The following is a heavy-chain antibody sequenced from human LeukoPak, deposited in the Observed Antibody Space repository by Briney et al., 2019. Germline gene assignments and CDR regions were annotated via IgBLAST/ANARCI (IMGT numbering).Heavy chain of an antibody. J-gene: IGHJ4*02. CDR2: IKQDGSEK. D-gene: IGHD3-3*02. CDR1: GFTFSSYW. CDR3: ARDRDIFGVVQDY. V-gene: IGHV3-7*01. Sequence: GGSLRLSCAASGFTFSSYWMSWVRQAPGKGLEWVANIKQDGSEKYYVDSVKGRFTISRDNAKNSLYLQMNSLRAEDTAVYHCARDRDIFGVVQDYWGQGTLVTVSS.